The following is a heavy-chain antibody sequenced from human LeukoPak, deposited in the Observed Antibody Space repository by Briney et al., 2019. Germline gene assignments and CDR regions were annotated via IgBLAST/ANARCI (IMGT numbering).Heavy chain of an antibody. V-gene: IGHV4-34*01. CDR3: ARGGGVPAAIWSYGMDV. D-gene: IGHD2-2*01. Sequence: SETLSLTCAVYGGSFSGYYWSWIRQPPGKGPEWIGEINHSGSTNYNPSLKSRVTISVDTSKNQFSLKLSSVTAADTAVYYCARGGGVPAAIWSYGMDVWGQGTTVTVSS. J-gene: IGHJ6*02. CDR2: INHSGST. CDR1: GGSFSGYY.